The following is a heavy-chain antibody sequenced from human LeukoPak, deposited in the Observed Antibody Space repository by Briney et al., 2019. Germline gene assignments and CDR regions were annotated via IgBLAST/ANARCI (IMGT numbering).Heavy chain of an antibody. D-gene: IGHD6-19*01. V-gene: IGHV6-1*01. CDR3: ASGKQWIDY. CDR1: ADSVPRNRAG. CDR2: TYYRSTWYN. Sequence: SRTLAVTSHISADSVPRNRAGLNWIRQSPSSRLQSLGRTYYRSTWYNVYGLCLRRRITINPDTSKNQFTLQLNSVIPEDTAVYYCASGKQWIDYWGQGTLVTVSS. J-gene: IGHJ4*02.